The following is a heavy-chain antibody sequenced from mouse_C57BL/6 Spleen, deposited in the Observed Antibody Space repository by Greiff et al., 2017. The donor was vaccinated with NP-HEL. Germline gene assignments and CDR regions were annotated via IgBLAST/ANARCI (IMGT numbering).Heavy chain of an antibody. J-gene: IGHJ4*01. CDR1: GYAFSSSW. CDR3: ARGIYFYAMDY. CDR2: IYPGDGDT. V-gene: IGHV1-82*01. Sequence: QVQLQQSGPELVKPGASVKISCKASGYAFSSSWMNWVKQRPGKGLEWIGRIYPGDGDTNYNGKFKGKATLTADKSSSTAYMQLSSLTSEDSAVYFCARGIYFYAMDYWGQGISVTVSS. D-gene: IGHD1-1*01.